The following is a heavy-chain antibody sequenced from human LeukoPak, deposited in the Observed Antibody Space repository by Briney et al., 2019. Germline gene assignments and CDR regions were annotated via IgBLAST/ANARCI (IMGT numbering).Heavy chain of an antibody. V-gene: IGHV1-69*01. Sequence: GSSVKVSCKASGGTFINYGINWVRQAPGQGLEWMGGIIPIFGTAKYQQKFQGRLTITADESTSTAYMHLTPLRFEDTAVYYCARASSDNTAMAPPFAYWAQETLVTV. CDR1: GGTFINYG. D-gene: IGHD5-18*01. J-gene: IGHJ4*02. CDR3: ARASSDNTAMAPPFAY. CDR2: IIPIFGTA.